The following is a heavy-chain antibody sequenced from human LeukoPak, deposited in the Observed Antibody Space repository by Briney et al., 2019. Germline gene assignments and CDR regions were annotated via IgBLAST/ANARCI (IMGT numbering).Heavy chain of an antibody. D-gene: IGHD1-26*01. V-gene: IGHV3-23*01. Sequence: GGSLRLSCAASGFTFGTYAMSWVRQAPGKGLEWVSGISTSGGRTFYADSVKGRFTLSRDNSKNTLYLQMNSLRAEDTAVYYCAKTSGSYWNYFDYWGQGTLVTVSS. CDR2: ISTSGGRT. CDR3: AKTSGSYWNYFDY. CDR1: GFTFGTYA. J-gene: IGHJ4*02.